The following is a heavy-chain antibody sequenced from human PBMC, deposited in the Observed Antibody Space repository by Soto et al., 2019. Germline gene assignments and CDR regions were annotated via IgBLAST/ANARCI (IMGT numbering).Heavy chain of an antibody. CDR1: GGSFGGYY. CDR3: ASTSEIAAAGTFGY. Sequence: SETLSLTCAVYGGSFGGYYWSWVRQPPGKGLEWIGEINHSGSTNYNPSLKSRVTISVDTSKNRFSLKLSSVTAADTAVYYCASTSEIAAAGTFGYWGQGTLVTVSS. D-gene: IGHD6-13*01. CDR2: INHSGST. V-gene: IGHV4-34*01. J-gene: IGHJ4*02.